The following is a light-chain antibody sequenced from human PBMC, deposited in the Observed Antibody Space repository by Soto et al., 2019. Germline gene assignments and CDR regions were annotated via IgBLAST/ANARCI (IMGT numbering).Light chain of an antibody. V-gene: IGKV1-39*01. CDR1: QSISNH. CDR2: AAS. J-gene: IGKJ1*01. Sequence: DIQMTQSPSSLSASAEDRVIITCRASQSISNHLNWYQQKPGKAPKLLIFAASSLQSGVPSRFSGSRSGPDFTLTISSLQPEDFATYYCQQSYSSPPTFGKGTKVDIK. CDR3: QQSYSSPPT.